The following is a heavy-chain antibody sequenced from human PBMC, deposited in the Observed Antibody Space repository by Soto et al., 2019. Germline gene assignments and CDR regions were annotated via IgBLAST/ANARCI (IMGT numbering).Heavy chain of an antibody. J-gene: IGHJ3*02. D-gene: IGHD3-22*01. Sequence: ASVKVSCKASGYTFTSYGISWVRQAPGQGLEWMGWISAYNGNTNYAQKLQGRVTMTTDTSTSTAYMELRSLRSDDTAVYYCARTAYDSSGYSGAFDIWGQGTMVTVSS. CDR1: GYTFTSYG. CDR3: ARTAYDSSGYSGAFDI. CDR2: ISAYNGNT. V-gene: IGHV1-18*01.